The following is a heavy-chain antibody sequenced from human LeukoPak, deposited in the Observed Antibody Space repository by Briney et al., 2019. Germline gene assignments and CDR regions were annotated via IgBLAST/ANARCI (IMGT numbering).Heavy chain of an antibody. CDR3: AKDRAYYYGSGSYGEFDF. CDR2: IYHSGST. D-gene: IGHD3-10*01. CDR1: GGSISSSNW. J-gene: IGHJ4*02. V-gene: IGHV4-4*02. Sequence: PSGTLSLTCAVSGGSISSSNWWSWVRQPPGKGLEWIGEIYHSGSTNYNPSLKSRVTISVDKSKNQFSLKLSSVTAADTAVYYCAKDRAYYYGSGSYGEFDFWGQGTLVTVSS.